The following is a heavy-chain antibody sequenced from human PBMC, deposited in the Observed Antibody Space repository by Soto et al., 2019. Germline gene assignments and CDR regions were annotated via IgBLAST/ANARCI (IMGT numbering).Heavy chain of an antibody. CDR3: AKGKDYYDSSVSYYAFDY. J-gene: IGHJ4*02. CDR2: IIGSGGST. D-gene: IGHD3-22*01. CDR1: GFTLSSKA. Sequence: PGGSLRLSCAASGFTLSSKAMSWVRQAPGKGLEWVSAIIGSGGSTYYADSVKGRFTISRDNSKNTLYLQRKRLRAEDTAVYYCAKGKDYYDSSVSYYAFDYWGQGTPVTVSS. V-gene: IGHV3-23*01.